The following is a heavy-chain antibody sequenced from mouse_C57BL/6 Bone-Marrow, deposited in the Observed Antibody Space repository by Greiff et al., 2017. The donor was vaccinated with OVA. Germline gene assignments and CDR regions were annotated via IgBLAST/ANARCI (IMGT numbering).Heavy chain of an antibody. D-gene: IGHD1-1*01. CDR3: ARAVVATRDYYAMDY. J-gene: IGHJ4*01. CDR1: GYTFTDYN. V-gene: IGHV1-18*01. Sequence: VQLQQSGPELVKPGASVKIPCKASGYTFTDYNMDWVKQSHGKSLEWIGDINPNNGGTIYNQKFKGKATLTVDKSSSTAYMELRRLTSEDTAVYYGARAVVATRDYYAMDYWGQGTSVTVSS. CDR2: INPNNGGT.